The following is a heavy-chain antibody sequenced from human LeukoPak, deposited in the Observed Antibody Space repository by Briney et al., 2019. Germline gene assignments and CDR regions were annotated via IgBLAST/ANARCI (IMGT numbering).Heavy chain of an antibody. CDR1: GGSISSGGYS. V-gene: IGHV4-30-2*01. D-gene: IGHD6-13*01. J-gene: IGHJ6*02. Sequence: KPSETLSLTCAASGGSISSGGYSWSWIRQPPGKGLEWIGYIYHSGSTYYNPSLKSRVTISVDRSKNQFSLKLSSVTAADTAVYYCARARCSSSWYVYYYYYGMDVWGQGTTVTVSS. CDR3: ARARCSSSWYVYYYYYGMDV. CDR2: IYHSGST.